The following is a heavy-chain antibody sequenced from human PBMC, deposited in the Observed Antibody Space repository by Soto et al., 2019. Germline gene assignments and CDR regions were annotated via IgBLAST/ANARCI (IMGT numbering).Heavy chain of an antibody. Sequence: EVQLVESGGGLVKPGGSLRLSCAASGFTFSSYSMNWVRQAPGKGLEWVSSISSSSSYIYYADSVKGRFTISRDNAKNSLYRQMNSLRAEDTAVYYCARAPGTGRYSYGYPYYWGQGTLVTVSS. CDR2: ISSSSSYI. CDR1: GFTFSSYS. D-gene: IGHD5-18*01. J-gene: IGHJ4*02. V-gene: IGHV3-21*01. CDR3: ARAPGTGRYSYGYPYY.